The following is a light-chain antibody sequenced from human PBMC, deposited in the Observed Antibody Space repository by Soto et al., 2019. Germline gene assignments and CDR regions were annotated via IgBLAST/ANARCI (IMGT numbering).Light chain of an antibody. CDR1: QGFRND. Sequence: AIQMTQSPSSLSASVGDRVTITCRASQGFRNDLGWYQQKPGKAPKLLIYAASYLQSGVPSRFSGSGAGTDFTRTISSLQPEDFATYYCLQDYDCPLTFGQGTTVEI. CDR2: AAS. CDR3: LQDYDCPLT. J-gene: IGKJ1*01. V-gene: IGKV1-6*01.